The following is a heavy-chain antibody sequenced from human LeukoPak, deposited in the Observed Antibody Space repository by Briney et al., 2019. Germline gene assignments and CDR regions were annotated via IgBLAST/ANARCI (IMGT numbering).Heavy chain of an antibody. Sequence: GGSLRLSCAASGFTFTNAWMYWVRQAPGKGLGWAGRIKSKTDGGTSDYAAPVTGRFTIPRDDSKSTLYLEMNSLKTEDTGVYYCSTLWYGAWGQGTLVTVSS. J-gene: IGHJ5*02. CDR1: GFTFTNAW. V-gene: IGHV3-15*01. D-gene: IGHD3-10*01. CDR2: IKSKTDGGTS. CDR3: STLWYGA.